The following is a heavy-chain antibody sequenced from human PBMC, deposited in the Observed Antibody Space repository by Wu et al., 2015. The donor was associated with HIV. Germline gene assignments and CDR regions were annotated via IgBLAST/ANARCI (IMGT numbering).Heavy chain of an antibody. J-gene: IGHJ3*02. V-gene: IGHV1-18*01. CDR3: ARDPVRTITMTVVAMMSFDI. Sequence: QVQLVQSGPEVKRPGASVKVSCKASGFTFTYSGFSWVRQAPGQGLEWMGWISAYNGNTNYAQQFQGRVTMTTDTSTTTAYMELRSLRSDDTAVYYCARDPVRTITMTVVAMMSFDIVGPRDNGHRLF. CDR1: GFTFTYSG. CDR2: ISAYNGNT. D-gene: IGHD3-22*01.